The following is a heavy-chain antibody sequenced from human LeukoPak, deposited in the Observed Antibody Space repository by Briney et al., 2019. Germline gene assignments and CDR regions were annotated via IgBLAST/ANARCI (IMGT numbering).Heavy chain of an antibody. Sequence: ASVRVSCKASGYTFTTYDINWVRQATGLGLEWMGWMNPNTGDTGYAQKFQGRVTMTRDTSTSTVYMELSGLRSEDTAVYYCARSITIFGVVITRGLDYWGQGTLVTVSS. J-gene: IGHJ4*02. CDR1: GYTFTTYD. CDR2: MNPNTGDT. V-gene: IGHV1-8*02. D-gene: IGHD3-3*01. CDR3: ARSITIFGVVITRGLDY.